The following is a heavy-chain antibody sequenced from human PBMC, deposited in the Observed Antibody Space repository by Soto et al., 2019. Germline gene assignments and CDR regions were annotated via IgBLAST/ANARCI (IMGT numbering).Heavy chain of an antibody. CDR3: AGAFQLDPTHWGY. D-gene: IGHD1-1*01. V-gene: IGHV4-31*03. CDR2: FYYSGTT. CDR1: GGSISTGGYY. Sequence: KPSETLSLTCTVSGGSISTGGYYWNWIRQHPGKGLEWIGYFYYSGTTYYNPSLKSRVTISVDTSKNQFSLKLSSVTAADTAVYYCAGAFQLDPTHWGYWGQGTLVTVSS. J-gene: IGHJ4*02.